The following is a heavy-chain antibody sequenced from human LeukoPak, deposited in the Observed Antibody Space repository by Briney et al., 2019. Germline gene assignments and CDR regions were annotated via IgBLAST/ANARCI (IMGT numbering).Heavy chain of an antibody. CDR1: GYTFTGYY. V-gene: IGHV1-2*02. D-gene: IGHD3-10*01. Sequence: GASVKVSCKASGYTFTGYYMHWVRQAPGQGLEWMGWINPNSGGTNYAQKFQGRVTMTRDTSISTAYMELSRLRSDDTAVYYCARARITMVRGGNWFDPWGRGTLVTVSS. CDR2: INPNSGGT. J-gene: IGHJ5*02. CDR3: ARARITMVRGGNWFDP.